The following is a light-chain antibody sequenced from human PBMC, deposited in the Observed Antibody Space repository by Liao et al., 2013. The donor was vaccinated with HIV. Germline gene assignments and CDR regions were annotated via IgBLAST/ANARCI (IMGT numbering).Light chain of an antibody. V-gene: IGLV3-21*04. CDR2: YDT. CDR3: QVWDSSTVV. Sequence: SYELTQPPSVSVAPGKTARITCGGNNIGSKSVNWYQQRPGQAPVPVIYYDTVRPSGIPERFSGSNSGNTATLTISRVEAGDEADYYCQVWDSSTVVFGTGTKVTVL. CDR1: NIGSKS. J-gene: IGLJ1*01.